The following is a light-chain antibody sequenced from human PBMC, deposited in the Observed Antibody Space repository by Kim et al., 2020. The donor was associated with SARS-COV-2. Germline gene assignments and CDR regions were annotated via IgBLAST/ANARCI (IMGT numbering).Light chain of an antibody. CDR2: GKS. V-gene: IGLV3-19*01. CDR1: SLRSYY. J-gene: IGLJ2*01. Sequence: VALGQTVRITCQGDSLRSYYATWYQQKPAQDPTLVIYGKSNRPAGIPDRFSGPSSGNTASLTITGTQAGDEADYYCNSRDSNENVFFGGGTQLTVL. CDR3: NSRDSNENVF.